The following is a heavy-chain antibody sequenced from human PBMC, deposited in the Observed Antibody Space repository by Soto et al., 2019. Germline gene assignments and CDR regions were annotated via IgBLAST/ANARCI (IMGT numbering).Heavy chain of an antibody. CDR2: TYYRSKWYN. CDR1: GDSVSSDSAA. Sequence: SQTLSLTCAISGDSVSSDSAAWNWLRQSPSRGLEWLGRTYYRSKWYNEYAVSVNGRITINPDTSKNHFSLQLNSVTPEDTAVYYCVRSRVFAPVACMSTYHYYYGMDA. D-gene: IGHD6-19*01. J-gene: IGHJ6*01. CDR3: VRSRVFAPVACMSTYHYYYGMDA. V-gene: IGHV6-1*01.